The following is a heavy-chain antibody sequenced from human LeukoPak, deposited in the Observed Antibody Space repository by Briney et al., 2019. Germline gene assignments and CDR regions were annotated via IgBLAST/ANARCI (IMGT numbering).Heavy chain of an antibody. CDR2: ISYDGSNK. Sequence: GGSLRLSCAASGFTFSSYAMHWVRQAPGKGLEWVAVISYDGSNKYYADSVKGRFTISRDNSKHTLYLQMNSLRAEDTAVYNCARGAVGLFCSSTSCSRGHLDYWGQGTLVTVSS. D-gene: IGHD2-2*01. CDR1: GFTFSSYA. J-gene: IGHJ4*02. CDR3: ARGAVGLFCSSTSCSRGHLDY. V-gene: IGHV3-30-3*01.